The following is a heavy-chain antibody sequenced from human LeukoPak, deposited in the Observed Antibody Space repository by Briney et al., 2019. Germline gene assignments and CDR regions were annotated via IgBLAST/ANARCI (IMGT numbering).Heavy chain of an antibody. V-gene: IGHV3-48*03. CDR3: ARVYEGTDYYDSSGYLDAFDI. CDR2: VSSSGSTI. Sequence: QPGGSLRLSCAASGFTFSSYEMNWVRQAPGKGLEWVSYVSSSGSTIYYADSVKGRYTISRDNAKNSLYLQMNSRRDEDTAVYYCARVYEGTDYYDSSGYLDAFDIWGQGTMVTVSS. J-gene: IGHJ3*02. D-gene: IGHD3-22*01. CDR1: GFTFSSYE.